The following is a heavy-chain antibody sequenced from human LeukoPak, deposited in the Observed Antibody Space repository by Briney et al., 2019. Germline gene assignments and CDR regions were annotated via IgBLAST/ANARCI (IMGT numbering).Heavy chain of an antibody. CDR2: INSDGSST. D-gene: IGHD6-19*01. V-gene: IGHV3-74*01. CDR3: ARAEKIAVAGMGYYFDY. Sequence: GGSLRLSCAASGFTLSSYWMHWVRQAPGKGLVWVSRINSDGSSTTYADSVKGRFTISRDHAKNTLSLQMNSLRAEDTAVYYCARAEKIAVAGMGYYFDYWGQGTLVTVSS. CDR1: GFTLSSYW. J-gene: IGHJ4*02.